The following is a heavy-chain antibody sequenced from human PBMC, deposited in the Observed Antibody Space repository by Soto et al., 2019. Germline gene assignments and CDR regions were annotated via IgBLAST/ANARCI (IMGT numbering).Heavy chain of an antibody. CDR1: GASIISTTKY. CDR2: ISSLGST. Sequence: QLQLQESGPGLVKPSETLSLTCTVSGASIISTTKYWGWIRQPPGRGLEWIGTISSLGSTYYNPSLECRVTISVDTSKNQFSLKVTSVTAADTGLYYCARQDHGDYEFFFDYWGQGTLVTVSS. D-gene: IGHD4-17*01. J-gene: IGHJ4*02. V-gene: IGHV4-39*01. CDR3: ARQDHGDYEFFFDY.